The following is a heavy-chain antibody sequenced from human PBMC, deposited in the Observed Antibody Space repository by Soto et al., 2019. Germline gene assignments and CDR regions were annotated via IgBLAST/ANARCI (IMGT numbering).Heavy chain of an antibody. CDR3: ARVILSGPYCGGDCFGYFDY. Sequence: ASVKVSCKASGYTFTSYGISWVRQAPGQGLEWMGWISAYNGKTNYAQKLQGRVTITADTSTSTAYMELSSLRSEDTAVYYCARVILSGPYCGGDCFGYFDYWGQGTLVTVSS. V-gene: IGHV1-18*01. D-gene: IGHD2-21*01. CDR1: GYTFTSYG. J-gene: IGHJ4*02. CDR2: ISAYNGKT.